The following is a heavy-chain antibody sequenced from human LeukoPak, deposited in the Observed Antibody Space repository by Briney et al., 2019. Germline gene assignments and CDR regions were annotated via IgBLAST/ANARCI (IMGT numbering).Heavy chain of an antibody. V-gene: IGHV3-48*03. CDR1: GFTFSSYD. CDR2: ISSSGSSI. Sequence: PGGSLILSCAASGFTFSSYDMNWVRQAPGKGLEWVSYISSSGSSISYADSVKGRFTISRDNAKNSLYLQMNSLRAEDTAVYYCATDDPHGLLPICCWGQGTRVTASS. J-gene: IGHJ4*02. D-gene: IGHD3-22*01. CDR3: ATDDPHGLLPICC.